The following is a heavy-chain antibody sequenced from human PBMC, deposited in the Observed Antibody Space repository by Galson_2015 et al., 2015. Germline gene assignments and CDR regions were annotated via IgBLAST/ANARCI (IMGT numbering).Heavy chain of an antibody. CDR3: ARGILAGTRFFDF. J-gene: IGHJ4*02. CDR1: WDSVSNNIAA. Sequence: CAISWDSVSNNIAAWNWIRQSPSRGLEWLGRTFYRSKWLHDYAVSLKSRLTFDADTSKNQFSLQLNSVTPDDTAMYYCARGILAGTRFFDFWGQGILVTVSS. D-gene: IGHD6-19*01. V-gene: IGHV6-1*01. CDR2: TFYRSKWLH.